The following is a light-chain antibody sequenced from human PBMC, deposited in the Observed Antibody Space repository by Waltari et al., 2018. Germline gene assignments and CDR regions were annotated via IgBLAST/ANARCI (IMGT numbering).Light chain of an antibody. J-gene: IGKJ1*01. Sequence: DIQMTQSPSSLSASIGDRVTITCRASQGINDYLAWFQQRPGKAPKSLIYRVSILQRGVPSKFSGRGSGTEFTLTISSLQPEDFATYYCLQYNSYPRTFGQGTKVEIK. CDR1: QGINDY. CDR2: RVS. CDR3: LQYNSYPRT. V-gene: IGKV1-16*02.